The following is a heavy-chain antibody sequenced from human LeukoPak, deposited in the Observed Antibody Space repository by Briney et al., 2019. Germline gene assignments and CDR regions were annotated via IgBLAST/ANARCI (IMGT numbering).Heavy chain of an antibody. D-gene: IGHD5-18*01. CDR1: GFTFSSHA. Sequence: GRSLRLSCAASGFTFSSHAMHWVRQAPGKGLEWVAVISYDGSNKYYADSVKGRFTISRDNSKNTLYLQMNSLRAEDTAVYYCARGNDQPLLWLFYFDYWGQGTLVTVSS. CDR2: ISYDGSNK. V-gene: IGHV3-30-3*01. J-gene: IGHJ4*02. CDR3: ARGNDQPLLWLFYFDY.